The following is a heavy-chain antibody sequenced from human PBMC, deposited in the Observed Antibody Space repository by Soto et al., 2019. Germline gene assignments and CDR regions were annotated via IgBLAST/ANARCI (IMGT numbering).Heavy chain of an antibody. CDR3: RKDVGDYVPYYYGVDV. Sequence: QVQLVESGGGVVQPGTSLRLSCAASGFTFKTHAMHWVRQAPGKGLEWMAVIAYDGNEKFYADSVKGRFTISRDNTKNALYLQINPLRNLDTAVYYCRKDVGDYVPYYYGVDVWGQGTTVTVSS. CDR1: GFTFKTHA. D-gene: IGHD1-26*01. J-gene: IGHJ6*02. CDR2: IAYDGNEK. V-gene: IGHV3-30*18.